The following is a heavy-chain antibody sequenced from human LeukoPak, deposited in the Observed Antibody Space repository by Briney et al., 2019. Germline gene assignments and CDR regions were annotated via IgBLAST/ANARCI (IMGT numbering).Heavy chain of an antibody. J-gene: IGHJ4*02. CDR3: ATLSYAGVTFENYFDY. D-gene: IGHD2-21*02. V-gene: IGHV5-51*01. CDR1: GYSFTSYW. Sequence: GESLKISCKGSGYSFTSYWIGWVRQMPGKGLEGMGIIYPGDSDTRYSPSFQGRVTISADKSISTAYLQWSSLKASDTAMYYCATLSYAGVTFENYFDYWGQGTLVTVSS. CDR2: IYPGDSDT.